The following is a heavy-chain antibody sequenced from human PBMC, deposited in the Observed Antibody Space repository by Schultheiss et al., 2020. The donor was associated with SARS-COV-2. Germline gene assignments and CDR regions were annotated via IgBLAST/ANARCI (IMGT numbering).Heavy chain of an antibody. V-gene: IGHV4-59*01. CDR2: IYYSGST. CDR3: ARVSTMVRGVTQDDY. CDR1: GGSISSYY. J-gene: IGHJ4*02. D-gene: IGHD3-10*01. Sequence: LTCTVSGGSISSYYWSWIRQPPGKGLEWIGYIYYSGSTNYNPSLMSRVTISVDTSRNQISLKLSSVTAADTAVYYCARVSTMVRGVTQDDYWGQGTLVTVSS.